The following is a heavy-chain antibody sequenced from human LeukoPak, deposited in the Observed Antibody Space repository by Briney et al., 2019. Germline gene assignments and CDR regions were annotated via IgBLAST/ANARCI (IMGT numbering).Heavy chain of an antibody. CDR1: GFTFGSYG. V-gene: IGHV3-20*04. Sequence: PGGSLRLSCAASGFTFGSYGMNWVRQAPGKGLEWVSLISGNGGTTYYADSVKGRFTISRDNAKNSLYLQMNSLRAEDTALYYCAGRDRYFDLWGRGTLVTVSS. CDR3: AGRDRYFDL. J-gene: IGHJ2*01. D-gene: IGHD2-21*02. CDR2: ISGNGGTT.